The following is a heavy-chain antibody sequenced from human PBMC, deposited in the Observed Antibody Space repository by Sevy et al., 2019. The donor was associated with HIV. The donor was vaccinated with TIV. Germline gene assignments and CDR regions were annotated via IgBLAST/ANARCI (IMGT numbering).Heavy chain of an antibody. CDR2: ISYDGINK. Sequence: GGSLRLSCAASGFTFSSYGMHWVRQAPGKGLEWVAVISYDGINKYYADSVKGRFTISRDNSKNTLYLQMNSLRAEDTAVYYCAKGYYYDSSGYYFWGQGTLVTVSS. CDR1: GFTFSSYG. V-gene: IGHV3-30*18. CDR3: AKGYYYDSSGYYF. D-gene: IGHD3-22*01. J-gene: IGHJ4*02.